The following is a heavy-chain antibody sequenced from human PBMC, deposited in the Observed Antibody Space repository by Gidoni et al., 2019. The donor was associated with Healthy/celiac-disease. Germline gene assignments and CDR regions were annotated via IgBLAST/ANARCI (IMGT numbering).Heavy chain of an antibody. CDR3: ARPGTARDGMDV. D-gene: IGHD1-1*01. CDR1: GGPISSSSYY. CDR2: IYYSGST. J-gene: IGHJ6*02. V-gene: IGHV4-39*01. Sequence: QLPLQESGPGLVKPSGTPSLTCTVSGGPISSSSYYWGWLRQPPGKGLEWIGSIYYSGSTYYNPSLKSRVTISVDTSKNQFSLKLSSVTAADTAVYYCARPGTARDGMDVWGQGTTVTVSS.